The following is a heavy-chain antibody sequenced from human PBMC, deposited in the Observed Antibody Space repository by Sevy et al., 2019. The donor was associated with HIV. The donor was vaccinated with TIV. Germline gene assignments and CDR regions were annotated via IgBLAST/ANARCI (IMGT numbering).Heavy chain of an antibody. D-gene: IGHD3-9*01. V-gene: IGHV3-30*18. J-gene: IGHJ6*02. CDR1: GIIFTSSG. CDR2: ISYHGRDK. CDR3: AKDFTGYNGMDV. Sequence: GGSLRLSCVVSGIIFTSSGMHWVRQAPGKGLEWVAVISYHGRDKFYADSVKGRFTISRDNSKNILYLQMNGLRIEDTAVYYCAKDFTGYNGMDVWGQGTMVTVS.